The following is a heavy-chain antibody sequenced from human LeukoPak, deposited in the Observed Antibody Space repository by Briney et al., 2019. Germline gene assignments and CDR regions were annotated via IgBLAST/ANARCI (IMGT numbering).Heavy chain of an antibody. D-gene: IGHD6-19*01. CDR2: ISSDGNNK. J-gene: IGHJ4*02. Sequence: GGSLRLSCAASGFTFSSYAMHWVRQAPGKGLEWVALISSDGNNKYYADSVKGRFTISRDNSKNTLFLQMNSLRAEDTAVYYCARSGNSIAVAGPDYWGQGTLVTVSS. CDR3: ARSGNSIAVAGPDY. V-gene: IGHV3-30-3*01. CDR1: GFTFSSYA.